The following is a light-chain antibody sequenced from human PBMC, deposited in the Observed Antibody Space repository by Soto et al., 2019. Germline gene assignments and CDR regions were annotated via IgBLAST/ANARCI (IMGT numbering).Light chain of an antibody. CDR2: GAS. V-gene: IGKV3-15*01. CDR1: QSVSSN. CDR3: QQYNNWPLT. Sequence: ETVMTQSPATLSLSPGERATLSCRASQSVSSNLAWYQQKPGQAPMLLIYGASTRATGIPARFSGSGSGTEFTLTISSLQSEDFAVYYCQQYNNWPLTFGGGTKVEIK. J-gene: IGKJ4*01.